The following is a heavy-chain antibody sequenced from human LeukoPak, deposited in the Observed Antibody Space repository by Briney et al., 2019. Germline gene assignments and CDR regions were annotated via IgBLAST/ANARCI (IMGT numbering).Heavy chain of an antibody. CDR3: ATHDSSGYYSDY. Sequence: PGGSLRLSCAASGFTFSSYAMSWVRQAPGKGLEWVSAISGSGGSTYYADSVKGRFTISRDNYKNTLYLQMNSLRAEDTAVYYCATHDSSGYYSDYWGQGTLVTVSS. V-gene: IGHV3-23*01. D-gene: IGHD3-22*01. J-gene: IGHJ4*02. CDR2: ISGSGGST. CDR1: GFTFSSYA.